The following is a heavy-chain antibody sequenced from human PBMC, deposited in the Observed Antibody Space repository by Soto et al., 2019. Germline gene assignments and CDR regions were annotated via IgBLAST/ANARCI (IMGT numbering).Heavy chain of an antibody. V-gene: IGHV1-69*02. CDR2: IIPILGIT. CDR3: ARGLDYAFDP. J-gene: IGHJ5*02. D-gene: IGHD2-2*01. CDR1: RDTFTTYS. Sequence: QVQLVQSGAEVKKPGSSVKVSCEASRDTFTTYSVQWVRQAPGQGLEWMGRIIPILGITNYAQKFQGRVTITADKATYTAYIELSSLKSGDTATYYCARGLDYAFDPWGQGTLVTVSS.